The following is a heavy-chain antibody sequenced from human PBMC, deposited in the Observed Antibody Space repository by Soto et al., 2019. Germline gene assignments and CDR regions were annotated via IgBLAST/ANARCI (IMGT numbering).Heavy chain of an antibody. CDR3: AKDFIYDLSDY. CDR1: GFTFSSYG. V-gene: IGHV3-30*18. Sequence: HPGGSLRLSCAASGFTFSSYGMHWVRQAPGKGLEWVAVISYDGSNKYYADSVKGRFTISRDNSKNTLYLQMNSLRAEDTAVYYCAKDFIYDLSDYWGQGTLVTVSS. J-gene: IGHJ4*02. D-gene: IGHD3-10*01. CDR2: ISYDGSNK.